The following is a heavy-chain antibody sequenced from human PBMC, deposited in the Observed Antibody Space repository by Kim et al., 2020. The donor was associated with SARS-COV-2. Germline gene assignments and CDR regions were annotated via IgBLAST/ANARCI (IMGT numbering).Heavy chain of an antibody. Sequence: GGSLRLSCAASGFTFSSYAMSWVRQAPGKGLEWVSAISGSGGSTYYADSVKGRFTISRDNSKNTLYLQMNSLRAEDTAVYYCAKGDSLARYYGSGSYHYGMDVWGQGTTVTVSS. J-gene: IGHJ6*02. CDR1: GFTFSSYA. CDR2: ISGSGGST. D-gene: IGHD3-10*01. CDR3: AKGDSLARYYGSGSYHYGMDV. V-gene: IGHV3-23*01.